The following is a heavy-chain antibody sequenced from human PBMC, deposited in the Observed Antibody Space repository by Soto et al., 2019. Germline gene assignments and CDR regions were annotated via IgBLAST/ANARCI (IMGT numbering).Heavy chain of an antibody. CDR1: GFTFDDYA. D-gene: IGHD1-26*01. V-gene: IGHV3-9*01. CDR3: AKGVSGSSHAGVDY. Sequence: PGGSLRLSCAASGFTFDDYAMHWVRQAPGKGLEWVSGISWNSGSIGYADSVKGRFTISRDNAKNSLYLQMNSLRAEDTALYYCAKGVSGSSHAGVDYWGQGTLVTVSS. J-gene: IGHJ4*02. CDR2: ISWNSGSI.